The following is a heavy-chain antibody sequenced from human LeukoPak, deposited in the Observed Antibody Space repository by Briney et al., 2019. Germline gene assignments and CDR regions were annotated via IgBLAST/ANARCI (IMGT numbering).Heavy chain of an antibody. V-gene: IGHV4-30-4*08. CDR3: ARKGDY. CDR2: IYYSGNT. Sequence: SQTLSLTCTVSGDSISNDDFYWSWIRQSPGKGLEWIGYIYYSGNTYYNPSLESRVTISVDTSKNQFSLKLSSVTAADTAVYYCARKGDYWGQGTLVTVSS. J-gene: IGHJ4*02. CDR1: GDSISNDDFY.